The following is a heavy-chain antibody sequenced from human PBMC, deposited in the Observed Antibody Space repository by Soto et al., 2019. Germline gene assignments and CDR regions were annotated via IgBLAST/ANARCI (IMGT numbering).Heavy chain of an antibody. D-gene: IGHD2-15*01. V-gene: IGHV3-30-3*01. J-gene: IGHJ6*02. CDR3: ARAGYCSGRRPYSPYSYYYGMDV. Sequence: LRLSCGASAFSFSHYAMHWVRQAPGKGLECVAVISYDGNIKRYADSVKGRFTISRDNSENTLYLQMNSLSPEDTAVYYCARAGYCSGRRPYSPYSYYYGMDVWRQGTTVTVSS. CDR2: ISYDGNIK. CDR1: AFSFSHYA.